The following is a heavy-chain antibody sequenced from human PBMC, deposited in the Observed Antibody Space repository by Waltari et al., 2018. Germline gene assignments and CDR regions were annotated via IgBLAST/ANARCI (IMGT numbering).Heavy chain of an antibody. J-gene: IGHJ4*02. Sequence: QVQLVQSGAEVKKPGSSVKVSCKASGGTFSSYAISWVRQAPGQGLEWMGGIIPILGIANYAQKFQGRVTITADESTSTADMELSSLRSEDTAVYYCARDYYDSSGPPAALDYWGQGTLVTVSS. CDR1: GGTFSSYA. CDR3: ARDYYDSSGPPAALDY. CDR2: IIPILGIA. D-gene: IGHD3-22*01. V-gene: IGHV1-69*04.